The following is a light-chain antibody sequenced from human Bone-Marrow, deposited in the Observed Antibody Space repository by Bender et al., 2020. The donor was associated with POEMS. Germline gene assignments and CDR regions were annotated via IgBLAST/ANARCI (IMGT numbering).Light chain of an antibody. CDR1: STNVGSYNL. CDR2: EVT. CDR3: SSYAGNRSVV. V-gene: IGLV2-23*02. Sequence: QSALTQPASVSGSAGQSITISCTGTSTNVGSYNLVSWYQQHPNEAPKLLISEVTKRPSGVSNRFSGSKSGNTASLTISGLQAEDEADYYCSSYAGNRSVVFGGGTKLTVL. J-gene: IGLJ2*01.